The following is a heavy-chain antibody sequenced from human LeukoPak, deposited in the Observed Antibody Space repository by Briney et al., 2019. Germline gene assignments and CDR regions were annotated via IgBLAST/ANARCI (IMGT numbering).Heavy chain of an antibody. V-gene: IGHV3-48*04. Sequence: GGSLRLSCAASGFTFSSYSMNWVRQAPGKGLEWVSYISSSGSTIYYADSVKGRFTISRDNAKNSLYLQMNSLRAEDTAVYYCARWAVRGAYMDVWGKGTTVTISS. CDR2: ISSSGSTI. J-gene: IGHJ6*03. D-gene: IGHD3-10*01. CDR3: ARWAVRGAYMDV. CDR1: GFTFSSYS.